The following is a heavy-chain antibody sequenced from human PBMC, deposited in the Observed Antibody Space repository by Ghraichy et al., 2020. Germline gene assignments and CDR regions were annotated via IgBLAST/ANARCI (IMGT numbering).Heavy chain of an antibody. Sequence: SETLSLTCTVSGGSISSGDYSWNWLRQPPRKGLEWIGHIYYSGSTYYNPSYNPSLKSRVTISVDTSEYQFSLKVSSVTAADTAVYFCTRGEHTWGQGTLVTVSS. CDR3: TRGEHT. V-gene: IGHV4-30-4*08. J-gene: IGHJ4*02. D-gene: IGHD1/OR15-1a*01. CDR2: IYYSGST. CDR1: GGSISSGDYS.